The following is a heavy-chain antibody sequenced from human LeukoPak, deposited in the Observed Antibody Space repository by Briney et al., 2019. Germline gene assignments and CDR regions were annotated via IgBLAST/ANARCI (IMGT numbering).Heavy chain of an antibody. J-gene: IGHJ5*02. CDR3: ARVVSDWNDVRYTPFDP. CDR2: IFQSGST. CDR1: GCFISSGDCS. V-gene: IGHV4-30-2*01. D-gene: IGHD1-1*01. Sequence: SETLSLTCPVTGCFISSGDCSSIGIRQPPGKGLEWIGYIFQSGSTYYNPSLKSRVTISVGRSTNQFSLKLSSVTAADTAVYYCARVVSDWNDVRYTPFDPRGQGTLVTVSS.